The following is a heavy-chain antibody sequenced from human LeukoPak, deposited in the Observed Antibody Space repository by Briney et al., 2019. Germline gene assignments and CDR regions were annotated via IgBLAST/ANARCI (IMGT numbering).Heavy chain of an antibody. D-gene: IGHD6-6*01. CDR2: IIPNSGGT. J-gene: IGHJ6*02. V-gene: IGHV1-2*02. CDR3: ARAASIAARYYYYYGMDV. Sequence: ASVKVSCKASGYTFTGYCMHWVRQAPGQGLEWMGWIIPNSGGTNYARKFQGRVTMTRDTSISTAYMELSRLRSDDTAVYYCARAASIAARYYYYYGMDVWGQGTTVTVSS. CDR1: GYTFTGYC.